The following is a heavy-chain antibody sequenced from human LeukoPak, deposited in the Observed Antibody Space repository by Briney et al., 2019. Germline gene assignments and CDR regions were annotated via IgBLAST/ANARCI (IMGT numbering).Heavy chain of an antibody. CDR1: GFTFTTYS. D-gene: IGHD3-10*01. J-gene: IGHJ4*02. V-gene: IGHV3-48*02. CDR3: ARDLIGRYTFDY. CDR2: ISGDSSII. Sequence: GGSLRLSCAASGFTFTTYSMTWVRQAPGKGLEWVAYISGDSSIINYADSVKGRFTISRDNAKNSLYLQMNSLRDGDTAVYYCARDLIGRYTFDYCGQGTLVTVSS.